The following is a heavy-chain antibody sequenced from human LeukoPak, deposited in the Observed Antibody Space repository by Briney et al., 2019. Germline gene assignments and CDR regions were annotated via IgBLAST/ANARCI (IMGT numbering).Heavy chain of an antibody. Sequence: NPGESLKISCKGSGYSFTSYWIGWVRQMPGKGLEWMGIIYPGDSDTRYSPSFQGQVAISADKSISTAYLQWSSLKASDTAMYYCARGGSSIEGENAFDIWGQGTMVTVSS. CDR2: IYPGDSDT. CDR3: ARGGSSIEGENAFDI. CDR1: GYSFTSYW. V-gene: IGHV5-51*01. D-gene: IGHD3-16*01. J-gene: IGHJ3*02.